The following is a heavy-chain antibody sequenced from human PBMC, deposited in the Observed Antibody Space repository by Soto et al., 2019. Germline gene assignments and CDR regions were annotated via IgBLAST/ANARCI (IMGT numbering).Heavy chain of an antibody. CDR1: GFTFSSYA. CDR2: ISGSGGST. Sequence: EVQLLESGGGLVQPGGSLRLSCAASGFTFSSYAMSWVLQAPGKGLEWVSIISGSGGSTYYADSVKGRFTISRDNSKNTLYLQMNSLRAEDMAVYYCARRTPGWYFDLWGRGTLVTVSS. V-gene: IGHV3-23*01. CDR3: ARRTPGWYFDL. J-gene: IGHJ2*01.